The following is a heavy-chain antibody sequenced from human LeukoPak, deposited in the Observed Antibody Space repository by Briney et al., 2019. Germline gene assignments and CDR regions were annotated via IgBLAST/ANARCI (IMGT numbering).Heavy chain of an antibody. Sequence: ASVKVSCKASGYTFTSYYMHWVRQAPGQGLEWMGIINPSGGSTSYAQKFQGRVTITRNTSISTAYMELSSLRSEDTAVYYCARGISSSFLGYYYYYYMDVWGKGTTVTVSS. CDR2: INPSGGST. V-gene: IGHV1-46*01. J-gene: IGHJ6*03. CDR3: ARGISSSFLGYYYYYYMDV. D-gene: IGHD2/OR15-2a*01. CDR1: GYTFTSYY.